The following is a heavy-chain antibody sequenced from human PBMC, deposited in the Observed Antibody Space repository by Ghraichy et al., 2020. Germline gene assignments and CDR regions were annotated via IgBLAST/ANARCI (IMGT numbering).Heavy chain of an antibody. CDR3: AKAECGSSTSCYVFQH. Sequence: SLNIACAASGFTFDDYAMHWVRQAPGKGLEWVSGISWNSGSIGYADSVKGRFTISRDNAKNSLYLQMNSLRAEDTALYYCAKAECGSSTSCYVFQHWGQGTLVTVSS. D-gene: IGHD2-2*01. CDR1: GFTFDDYA. CDR2: ISWNSGSI. J-gene: IGHJ1*01. V-gene: IGHV3-9*01.